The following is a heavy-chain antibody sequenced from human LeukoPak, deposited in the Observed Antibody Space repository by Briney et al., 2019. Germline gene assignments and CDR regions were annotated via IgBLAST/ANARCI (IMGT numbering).Heavy chain of an antibody. CDR3: ARVVYCSGGSCHIFAFDI. J-gene: IGHJ3*02. D-gene: IGHD2-15*01. Sequence: GGSLRLSCAASGFTFSDYYMSWIRQVPGKGLEWVSYISSSGSSIFYADSVKGRFTISRDNAKNSLYLQLNSLRAEDTAVYYCARVVYCSGGSCHIFAFDIWGQGTMVTVSA. CDR1: GFTFSDYY. CDR2: ISSSGSSI. V-gene: IGHV3-11*01.